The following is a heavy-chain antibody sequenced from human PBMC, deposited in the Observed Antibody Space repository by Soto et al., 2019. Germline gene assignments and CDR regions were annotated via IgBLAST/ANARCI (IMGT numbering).Heavy chain of an antibody. CDR1: GGSISSSSYY. J-gene: IGHJ3*02. CDR3: ARQREGGPGAFDI. V-gene: IGHV4-39*01. Sequence: SETLSLTCTVSGGSISSSSYYWGWIRQPPGKGLEWIGSIYYGGSTYYNPSLKSRVTISVDTSKNQFSLKLSSVTAADKAVYYCARQREGGPGAFDIWGQGTMVTVSS. D-gene: IGHD1-26*01. CDR2: IYYGGST.